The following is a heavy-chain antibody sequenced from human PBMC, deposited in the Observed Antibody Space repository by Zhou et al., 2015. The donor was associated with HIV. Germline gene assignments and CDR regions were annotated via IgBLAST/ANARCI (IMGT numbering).Heavy chain of an antibody. Sequence: QVQLVQSGAEVKKPGASVRVSCKASGYTFTNYGISWVRQAPGQGLEWMGWISAYNGNTNFAQKLQGRVTMTTDTSTSTAYMELRSLRSDDTAVYYCARDRNYYGSGNYYPRGGTGGQGTLVTVSS. CDR1: GYTFTNYG. J-gene: IGHJ4*02. D-gene: IGHD3-10*01. V-gene: IGHV1-18*01. CDR2: ISAYNGNT. CDR3: ARDRNYYGSGNYYPRGGT.